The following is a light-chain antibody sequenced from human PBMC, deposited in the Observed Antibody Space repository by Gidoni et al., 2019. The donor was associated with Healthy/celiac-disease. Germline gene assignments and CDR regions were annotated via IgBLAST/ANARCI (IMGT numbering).Light chain of an antibody. CDR2: KDS. CDR3: QSADSSGTYRV. CDR1: ALPKQY. V-gene: IGLV3-25*03. Sequence: SSELTQPLSVSVSPGQTARITCSGDALPKQYAYWYQQKPGQAPVLVIYKDSERPSGIPERFSGSSSGKTVTLTISGVQAEDEADYYCQSADSSGTYRVFGGGTKLTVL. J-gene: IGLJ2*01.